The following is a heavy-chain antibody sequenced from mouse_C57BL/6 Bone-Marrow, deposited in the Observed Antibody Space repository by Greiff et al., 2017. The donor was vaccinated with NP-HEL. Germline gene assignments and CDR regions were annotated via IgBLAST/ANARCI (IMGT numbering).Heavy chain of an antibody. CDR3: TPDGYFSMYY. CDR1: GFNIKDDY. D-gene: IGHD2-3*01. J-gene: IGHJ4*01. Sequence: VQLQQSGAELVRPGASVKLSCTASGFNIKDDYMHWVKQRPEQGLEWIGWIDPENGDTEYASKFQGKATITADPSSNTAYLPLSSLTSEDTAVYYCTPDGYFSMYYWGEGTSVTVSP. V-gene: IGHV14-4*01. CDR2: IDPENGDT.